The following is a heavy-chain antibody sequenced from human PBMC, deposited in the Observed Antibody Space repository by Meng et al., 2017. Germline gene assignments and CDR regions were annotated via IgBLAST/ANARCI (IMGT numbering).Heavy chain of an antibody. D-gene: IGHD6-19*01. Sequence: GGSLRLSCAASGFTFSSYAMSWVRQAPGKGLEWVSAISGSGGSTYYADSVKGRFTISRDNSKNTLYLQMNSLRAEDTAVYYCAKGGLSSGRYDVFYYYYYGMDVWGQGTTVTVSS. CDR2: ISGSGGST. CDR3: AKGGLSSGRYDVFYYYYYGMDV. V-gene: IGHV3-23*01. J-gene: IGHJ6*02. CDR1: GFTFSSYA.